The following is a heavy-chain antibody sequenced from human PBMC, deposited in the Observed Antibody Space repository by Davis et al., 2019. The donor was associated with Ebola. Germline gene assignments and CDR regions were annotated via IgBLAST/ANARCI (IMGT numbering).Heavy chain of an antibody. J-gene: IGHJ3*02. Sequence: SETLSLTCAVSGGSISSGGYSWSWIRQPPGKGLEWIGYIYHSGSTNYNPSLKSRVTISVDTSKNQFSLKLSSVTAADTAVYYCAREGYCSGGSCYGVDHAFDIWGQGTMVTVSS. D-gene: IGHD2-15*01. CDR3: AREGYCSGGSCYGVDHAFDI. CDR2: IYHSGST. V-gene: IGHV4-30-2*01. CDR1: GGSISSGGYS.